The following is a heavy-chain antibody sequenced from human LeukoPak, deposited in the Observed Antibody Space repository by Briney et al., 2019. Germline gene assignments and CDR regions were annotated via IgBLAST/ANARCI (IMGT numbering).Heavy chain of an antibody. D-gene: IGHD5-12*01. CDR1: GFTFSNYA. CDR3: AKSYNGYESKPDY. Sequence: GGSLRLSCAASGFTFSNYAMSWVRQAPGKGLEWVSTFSSSGANTYYADSVKGRFTISRDNSKNTLYLQMNSLRTEDTAVYYCAKSYNGYESKPDYWGQGTLVTVSS. CDR2: FSSSGANT. J-gene: IGHJ4*02. V-gene: IGHV3-23*01.